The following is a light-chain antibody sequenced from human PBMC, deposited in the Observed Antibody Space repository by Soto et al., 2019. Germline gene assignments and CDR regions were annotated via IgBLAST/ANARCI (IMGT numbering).Light chain of an antibody. Sequence: DIQMTQSPSYVSASVGDRVTITCRASQDISNYLVWYQQKPGKAPRLLIYGASSLQSGVPSRFSGSTSGTDFTLTISSLQPEDFATYYCQQANSFPLTFGGGTKVEIK. V-gene: IGKV1-12*01. J-gene: IGKJ4*01. CDR1: QDISNY. CDR2: GAS. CDR3: QQANSFPLT.